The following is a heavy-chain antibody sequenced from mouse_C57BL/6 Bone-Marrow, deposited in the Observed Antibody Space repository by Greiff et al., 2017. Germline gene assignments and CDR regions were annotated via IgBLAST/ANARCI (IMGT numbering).Heavy chain of an antibody. CDR3: ARPGWLLYDAMDY. CDR2: IYPGDGDT. J-gene: IGHJ4*01. CDR1: GYAFSSSW. D-gene: IGHD2-3*01. V-gene: IGHV1-82*01. Sequence: VQLQESGPELVKPGASVKISCKASGYAFSSSWMNWVKQRPGKGLEWIGRIYPGDGDTNYNGKFKGKATLTADKSSSTAYMQLSSLTSEDSAVYFCARPGWLLYDAMDYWGQGTSVTVSS.